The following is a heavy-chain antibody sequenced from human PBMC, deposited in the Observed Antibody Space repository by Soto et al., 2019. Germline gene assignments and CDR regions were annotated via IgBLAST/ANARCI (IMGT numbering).Heavy chain of an antibody. V-gene: IGHV3-11*01. CDR3: AKNQGVELVPLATVDWFDP. D-gene: IGHD1-26*01. Sequence: GGSLRLSCAASGFTFSDYYMNWIRQAPGKGLEWVSYISRSGTVIYYADSVKGRFTISRDNAKSTVYLELNNLSAEDTAVYHCAKNQGVELVPLATVDWFDPWGQGSVVTVSS. CDR1: GFTFSDYY. CDR2: ISRSGTVI. J-gene: IGHJ5*02.